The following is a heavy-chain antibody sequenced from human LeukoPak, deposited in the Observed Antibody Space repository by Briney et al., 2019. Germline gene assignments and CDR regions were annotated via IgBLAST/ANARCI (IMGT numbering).Heavy chain of an antibody. D-gene: IGHD1-26*01. Sequence: GGSLRLSCAASGFTFTTYAMSWVRQAPGKGLEWVSAIRGSGGSTYYADSVKGRFTISRDNSKNTLYLQMNSLRTEDTAVYYCAKAVGSLYYYGMDVWGKGTSVTVSS. CDR2: IRGSGGST. CDR1: GFTFTTYA. CDR3: AKAVGSLYYYGMDV. J-gene: IGHJ6*04. V-gene: IGHV3-23*01.